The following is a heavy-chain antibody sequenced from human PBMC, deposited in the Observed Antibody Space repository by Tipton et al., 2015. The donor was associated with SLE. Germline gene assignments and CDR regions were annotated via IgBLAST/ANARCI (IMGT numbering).Heavy chain of an antibody. CDR1: GFTFSSYG. D-gene: IGHD6-6*01. V-gene: IGHV3-33*06. CDR2: IWYDGSNK. Sequence: SLRLSCAASGFTFSSYGMHWVRQAPGKGLEWVAVIWYDGSNKYYADSVKGRFTISRDNSKNTLYLQMNSLRAEDTAVYYCAKGKIPYIAARPLLYYWGQGTLVTVSS. J-gene: IGHJ4*02. CDR3: AKGKIPYIAARPLLYY.